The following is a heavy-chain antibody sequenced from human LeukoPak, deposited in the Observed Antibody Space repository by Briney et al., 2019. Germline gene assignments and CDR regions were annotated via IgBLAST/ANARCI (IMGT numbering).Heavy chain of an antibody. Sequence: GASVKVSCKTSGYTFIYYVISWVRQAPGQGLEWMGWINAYNGSTNDAQKFQGRVTMTTDTSTSTAYMELRSLRSDDTAVYYCARGEKPYDYWGQGTLVSVSS. D-gene: IGHD1-26*01. V-gene: IGHV1-18*01. CDR1: GYTFIYYV. CDR2: INAYNGST. J-gene: IGHJ4*02. CDR3: ARGEKPYDY.